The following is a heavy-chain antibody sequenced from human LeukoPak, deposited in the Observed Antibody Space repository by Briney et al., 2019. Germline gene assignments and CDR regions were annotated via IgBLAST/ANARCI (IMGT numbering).Heavy chain of an antibody. V-gene: IGHV1-2*06. Sequence: APVKVSCKASGYTFTGYYMHWVRQAPGQGLEWMGRINPNSGGTNSAQKFQGRVTMTRDTSINTAYMELSSLRSDDTAVYFCARETDYYDSSGYSYYFDYWGQGTLVTVSS. D-gene: IGHD3-22*01. CDR2: INPNSGGT. J-gene: IGHJ4*02. CDR1: GYTFTGYY. CDR3: ARETDYYDSSGYSYYFDY.